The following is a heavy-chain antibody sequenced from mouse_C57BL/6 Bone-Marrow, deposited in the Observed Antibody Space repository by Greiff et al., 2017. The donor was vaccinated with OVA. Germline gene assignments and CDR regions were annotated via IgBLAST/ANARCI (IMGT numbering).Heavy chain of an antibody. CDR1: GFTFSDYG. J-gene: IGHJ3*01. CDR3: ARLETAQATAWFAY. V-gene: IGHV5-15*01. Sequence: EVHLVESGGGLVQPGGSLKLSCAASGFTFSDYGMAWVRQAPRKGPEWVAFISNLAYSIYYADTVTGRFTISRENAKNTLYLEMSSLRSEDTAMYYCARLETAQATAWFAYWGQGTLVTVSA. CDR2: ISNLAYSI. D-gene: IGHD3-2*02.